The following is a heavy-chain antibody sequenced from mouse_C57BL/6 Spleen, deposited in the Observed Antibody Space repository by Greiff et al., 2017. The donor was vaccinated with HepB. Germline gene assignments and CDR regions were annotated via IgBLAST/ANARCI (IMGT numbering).Heavy chain of an antibody. CDR3: ARRMITTVFDY. CDR2: IDPSDSYT. CDR1: GYTFTSYW. J-gene: IGHJ2*01. V-gene: IGHV1-59*01. Sequence: QVQLQQPGAELVRPGTSVKLSCKASGYTFTSYWMHWVKQRPGQGLEGRGLIDPSDSYTNYNQKFKGKATLTVDTSSSTAYMQLSSLTSEDSAVYYCARRMITTVFDYWGQGTTLTVSS. D-gene: IGHD1-1*01.